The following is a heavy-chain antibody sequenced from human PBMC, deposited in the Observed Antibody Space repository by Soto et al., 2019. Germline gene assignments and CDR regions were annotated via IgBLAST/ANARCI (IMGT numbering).Heavy chain of an antibody. CDR1: CGSISSYY. Sequence: QVQLQESGPGLVKPSEPLSLTFTVSCGSISSYYWSWIRQPPGKGLEWIGYIYYSGSTNYNPSLKSRVTISVDTSKNQFPLKLSSVTAADTAVYYCARGPHDYGVFDYWGQGTLVTVSS. CDR3: ARGPHDYGVFDY. V-gene: IGHV4-59*01. J-gene: IGHJ4*02. CDR2: IYYSGST. D-gene: IGHD4-17*01.